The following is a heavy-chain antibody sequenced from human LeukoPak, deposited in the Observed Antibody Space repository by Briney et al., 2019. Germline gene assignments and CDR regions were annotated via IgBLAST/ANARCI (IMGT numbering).Heavy chain of an antibody. CDR3: AIIGPRDSSGYYIDY. D-gene: IGHD3-22*01. J-gene: IGHJ4*02. CDR1: GGSFSGYY. Sequence: SETLSLTCAVYGGSFSGYYWSWIRQPPGKGLEWIGEINHSGSTNYNPSLKSRVTISVDTSKNQFSLKLSSVTAADTAVYYCAIIGPRDSSGYYIDYWGQGTLVTVSS. V-gene: IGHV4-34*01. CDR2: INHSGST.